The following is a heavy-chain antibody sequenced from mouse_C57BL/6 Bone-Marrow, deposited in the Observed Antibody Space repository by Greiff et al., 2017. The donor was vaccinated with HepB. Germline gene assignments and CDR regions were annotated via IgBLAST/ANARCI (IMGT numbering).Heavy chain of an antibody. CDR2: INPSTGGT. D-gene: IGHD1-1*01. Sequence: VQLKESGPELVKPGASVKISCKASGYSFTGYYMNWVKQSPEKSLEWIGEINPSTGGTTYNQKFKAKATLTVDKSSSTAYMQLKSLTSEDSAVYYCARAITTTVPWFAYWGQGTLVTVSA. J-gene: IGHJ3*01. CDR1: GYSFTGYY. V-gene: IGHV1-42*01. CDR3: ARAITTTVPWFAY.